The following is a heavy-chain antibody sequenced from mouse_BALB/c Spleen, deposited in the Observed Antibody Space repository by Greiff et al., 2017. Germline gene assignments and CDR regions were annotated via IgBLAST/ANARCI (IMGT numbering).Heavy chain of an antibody. J-gene: IGHJ3*01. CDR3: ANYCNYGGFAY. Sequence: QVQLQQSGAELVRPGTSVKVSCKASGYAFTNYLIEWVKQRPGQGLEWIGVINPGSGGTNYNEKFKGKATLTADKSSSTAYMQLSSLTSDDSAVYFCANYCNYGGFAYWGQGTLVTVSA. CDR2: INPGSGGT. D-gene: IGHD2-1*01. CDR1: GYAFTNYL. V-gene: IGHV1-54*01.